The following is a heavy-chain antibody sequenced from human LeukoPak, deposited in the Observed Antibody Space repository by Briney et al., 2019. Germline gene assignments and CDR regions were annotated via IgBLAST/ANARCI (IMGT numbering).Heavy chain of an antibody. J-gene: IGHJ4*02. CDR3: ARGRASRDNDQENLNDN. V-gene: IGHV1-2*02. D-gene: IGHD6-6*01. Sequence: ASVKVSCKASGYTFTGYYMHWVRQAPGQGLEWMAWINPNSGVTKYAQKFQGRVTMTRDTSISTAYMDLSSLTSDDTAIYYCARGRASRDNDQENLNDNWGQGTLVTVSS. CDR1: GYTFTGYY. CDR2: INPNSGVT.